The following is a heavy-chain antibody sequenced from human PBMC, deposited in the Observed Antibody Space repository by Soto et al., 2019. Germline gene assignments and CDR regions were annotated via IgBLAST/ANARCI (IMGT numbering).Heavy chain of an antibody. D-gene: IGHD3-16*01. V-gene: IGHV3-30*18. CDR2: ISYDGSNK. CDR1: GFTFSSYG. J-gene: IGHJ3*02. CDR3: PKEGLGREVDI. Sequence: GGSLRLSCAASGFTFSSYGMHWVRQAPGKGLEWVAVISYDGSNKYYADSVKGRFTISRDNSKNTLYLQMNSLRAEDTAVYYCPKEGLGREVDIWCQGTMLTVSS.